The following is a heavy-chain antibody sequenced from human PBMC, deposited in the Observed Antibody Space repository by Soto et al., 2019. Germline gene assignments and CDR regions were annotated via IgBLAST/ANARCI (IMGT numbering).Heavy chain of an antibody. CDR1: GFTFSDYY. CDR3: ARAFSDAFDI. CDR2: ISSSGTGI. Sequence: GGSLSLSCAASGFTFSDYYMTWIRQAPGKGLEWVSYISSSGTGIYYADSVKGRFTISRDNAKKSLYLQMSSLRAEDTAVYYCARAFSDAFDIWGQGTMVTVSS. J-gene: IGHJ3*02. V-gene: IGHV3-11*01.